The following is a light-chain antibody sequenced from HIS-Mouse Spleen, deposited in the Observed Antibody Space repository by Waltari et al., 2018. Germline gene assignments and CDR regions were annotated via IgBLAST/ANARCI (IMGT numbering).Light chain of an antibody. Sequence: YELTQPPSVSVSPGPTARINCSGDELPKKYAYWYQQKSGQAPVLVIYEDSKRPSGIPERFSGSSSGTMATLTISGAQVEDEADYYCYSTDSSGNHRVFGGGTKLTVL. CDR1: ELPKKY. V-gene: IGLV3-10*01. CDR2: EDS. CDR3: YSTDSSGNHRV. J-gene: IGLJ2*01.